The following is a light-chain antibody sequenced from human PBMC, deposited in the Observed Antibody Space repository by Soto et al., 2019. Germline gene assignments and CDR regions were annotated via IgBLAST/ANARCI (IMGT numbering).Light chain of an antibody. CDR2: KAY. Sequence: DIQMTQSPSTLSTSVGDRVTITCRASQSIRGWLAWYQQKPGNAHKLLIYKAYGLESGVQSRFSGSGSGTEFTLTIRSLQPDDFATYYCKQYDSYPLTFGGGTKVDIK. J-gene: IGKJ4*01. CDR1: QSIRGW. CDR3: KQYDSYPLT. V-gene: IGKV1-5*03.